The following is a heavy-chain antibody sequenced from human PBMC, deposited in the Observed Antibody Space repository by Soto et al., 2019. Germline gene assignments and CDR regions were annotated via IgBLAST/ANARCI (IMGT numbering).Heavy chain of an antibody. D-gene: IGHD3-22*01. J-gene: IGHJ4*02. Sequence: GGSLRLSCAASGFTFDYYWMHWVRQVPGQGLVWVSRINSDGSSTSYADSVKGRFTISRDNAKNTLYLQMNSLRAEDTAVYYCAREYYYDSSGYYETRRPDYWGQGTLVTVSS. CDR3: AREYYYDSSGYYETRRPDY. V-gene: IGHV3-74*01. CDR2: INSDGSST. CDR1: GFTFDYYW.